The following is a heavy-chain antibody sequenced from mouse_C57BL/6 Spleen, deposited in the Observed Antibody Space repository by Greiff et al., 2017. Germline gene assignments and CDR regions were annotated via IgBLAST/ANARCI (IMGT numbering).Heavy chain of an antibody. CDR1: GYAFTNYL. CDR2: INPGSGGT. V-gene: IGHV1-54*01. D-gene: IGHD2-2*01. CDR3: ARGGYEGFAY. Sequence: QVQLQQSGAELVRPGTSVKVSCTASGYAFTNYLIEWVKQRPGQGLEWIGVINPGSGGTNYNEKFKGKATLTADKSSSTAYMQLSSLTSEDSAVYFCARGGYEGFAYWGQGTLVTVSA. J-gene: IGHJ3*01.